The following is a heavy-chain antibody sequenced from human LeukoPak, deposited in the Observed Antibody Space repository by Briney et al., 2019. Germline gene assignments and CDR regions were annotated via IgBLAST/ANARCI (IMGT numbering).Heavy chain of an antibody. CDR3: AKAGIGVVGYFDY. Sequence: GSLRLSCAASGFTFNSYAMSWVRQAPGKGLEWVSAIRGSGGGTYYADSVKGRFTISRDNSKDTLYLQMNSLRDEDTALYYCAKAGIGVVGYFDYWGQGTLVTVSS. V-gene: IGHV3-23*01. D-gene: IGHD6-19*01. CDR1: GFTFNSYA. J-gene: IGHJ4*02. CDR2: IRGSGGGT.